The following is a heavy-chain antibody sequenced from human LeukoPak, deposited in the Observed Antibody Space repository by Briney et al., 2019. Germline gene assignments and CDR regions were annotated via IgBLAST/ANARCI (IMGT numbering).Heavy chain of an antibody. J-gene: IGHJ3*02. CDR1: GLTVSSNY. CDR2: IYSGGST. Sequence: PGGSLRLSCAASGLTVSSNYMSWVRQAPGKGLEWVSVIYSGGSTYYADSVKGRFTISRDNSKNTLYLQMNSLRAEDTAVYYCARGYEYADPGAFDIWGQGTMVTVSS. D-gene: IGHD2-8*01. V-gene: IGHV3-53*01. CDR3: ARGYEYADPGAFDI.